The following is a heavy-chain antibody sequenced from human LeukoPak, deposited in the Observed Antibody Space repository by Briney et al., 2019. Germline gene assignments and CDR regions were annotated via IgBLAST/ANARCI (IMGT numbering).Heavy chain of an antibody. D-gene: IGHD3-16*01. V-gene: IGHV3-7*01. CDR2: IHDDGIVT. CDR3: ARGRGWVDH. J-gene: IGHJ4*02. CDR1: GFTFTAYA. Sequence: GGSLRLSCAASGFTFTAYAMSWFRQTPEKGLEWVANIHDDGIVTHYVDSVKGRFTISRDNARNPVNLQLNSLRVEDTALYYCARGRGWVDHWGQGTLVTVSS.